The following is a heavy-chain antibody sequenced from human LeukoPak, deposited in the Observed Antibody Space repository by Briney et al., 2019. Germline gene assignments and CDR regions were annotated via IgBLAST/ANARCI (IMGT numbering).Heavy chain of an antibody. CDR2: IYSGGST. D-gene: IGHD1-1*01. V-gene: IGHV3-53*01. CDR1: GFTVSSNY. CDR3: AIDQSWGTGTISNVADY. Sequence: GGSLRLSCAASGFTVSSNYMSGVRQAPGKGLEWVSVIYSGGSTYYADSVKGRFTISRDNSKNTLSLQMTSLRAEDTAVYYCAIDQSWGTGTISNVADYWGQATLVTVSS. J-gene: IGHJ4*02.